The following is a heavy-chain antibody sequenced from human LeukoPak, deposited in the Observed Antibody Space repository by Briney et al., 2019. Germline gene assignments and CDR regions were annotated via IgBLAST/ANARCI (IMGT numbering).Heavy chain of an antibody. D-gene: IGHD3-22*01. CDR3: AISYYDSSGYPYMDV. Sequence: SETLSLTCSVSDDSITMYYWTWIRQPPGKGLEWIGYVDHTGSTNFNPSLNGRVSISRDTTKNLFSLRLRSVTAADTAVYYCAISYYDSSGYPYMDVWGKGTTVTISS. J-gene: IGHJ6*03. CDR2: VDHTGST. CDR1: DDSITMYY. V-gene: IGHV4-59*01.